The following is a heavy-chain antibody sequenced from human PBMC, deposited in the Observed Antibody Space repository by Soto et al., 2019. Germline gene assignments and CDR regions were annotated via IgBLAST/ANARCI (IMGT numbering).Heavy chain of an antibody. CDR3: AKDRLAGNFNY. CDR2: ISNTGGST. Sequence: GGSLRLSCAASGFTFNNYAMNWVRQAPGKGLEWVATISNTGGSTYYADSVKGRFTISRDNSKNTLYLQMNSLRVEDTAVYYCAKDRLAGNFNYWGQGTQVTVSS. V-gene: IGHV3-23*01. CDR1: GFTFNNYA. J-gene: IGHJ4*02.